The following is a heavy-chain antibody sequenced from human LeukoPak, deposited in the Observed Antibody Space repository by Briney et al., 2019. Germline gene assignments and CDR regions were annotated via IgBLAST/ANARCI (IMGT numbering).Heavy chain of an antibody. D-gene: IGHD2-2*03. CDR3: VRQGNGYCTSTNCLFSFDS. V-gene: IGHV4-39*01. CDR2: IYYSGNT. Sequence: SETLSLTCTVSGDSISTSSYFWGWIRQSPGKGLEWIASIYYSGNTYYNPSLKSRVTISEDTSKNQFSLKLSSVTAADAAVYYCVRQGNGYCTSTNCLFSFDSWGQGTLVTVSS. J-gene: IGHJ4*02. CDR1: GDSISTSSYF.